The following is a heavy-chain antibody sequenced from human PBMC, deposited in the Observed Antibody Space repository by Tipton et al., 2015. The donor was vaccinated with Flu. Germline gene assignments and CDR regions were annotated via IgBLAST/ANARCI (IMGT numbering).Heavy chain of an antibody. CDR2: INSGGTTI. CDR3: ARGTVGATGPLGY. J-gene: IGHJ4*02. Sequence: SLRLSCAGSGFTFSDYYMSWIRQAPGKGLEWISYINSGGTTIYDADSVQGRFTISRDNAKNSLYLQMNSLRAEDTAVSYCARGTVGATGPLGYWGQGTLVTVSS. D-gene: IGHD1-26*01. CDR1: GFTFSDYY. V-gene: IGHV3-11*01.